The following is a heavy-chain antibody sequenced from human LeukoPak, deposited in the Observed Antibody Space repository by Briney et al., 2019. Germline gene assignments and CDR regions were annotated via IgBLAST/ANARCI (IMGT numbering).Heavy chain of an antibody. J-gene: IGHJ4*02. Sequence: GGSLRLSCAASGFTFSSSAMSWVRQAPGKGLEWVSVISGSGSTYYADSVKGRFTISRDNSKNTLFLQMNSLRAEDTAVYYCAKSHGYGDYGVDFWGQGTLVTVSS. D-gene: IGHD4-17*01. CDR1: GFTFSSSA. V-gene: IGHV3-23*01. CDR3: AKSHGYGDYGVDF. CDR2: ISGSGST.